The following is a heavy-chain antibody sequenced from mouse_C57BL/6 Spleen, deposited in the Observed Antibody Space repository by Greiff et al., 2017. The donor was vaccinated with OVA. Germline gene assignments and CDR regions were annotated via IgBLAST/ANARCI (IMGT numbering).Heavy chain of an antibody. J-gene: IGHJ2*01. CDR1: GYTFTDYY. V-gene: IGHV1-26*01. Sequence: EVQLQQSGPELVKPGASVKISCKASGYTFTDYYMNWVKQSHGQSLEWIGDINPYNGGTSYNQKFKGKATLTVDKSSSTAYMELSSLTSEDSAVYSCARNSDSTTVVAHFDYWGQGTTLTVSS. CDR2: INPYNGGT. D-gene: IGHD1-1*01. CDR3: ARNSDSTTVVAHFDY.